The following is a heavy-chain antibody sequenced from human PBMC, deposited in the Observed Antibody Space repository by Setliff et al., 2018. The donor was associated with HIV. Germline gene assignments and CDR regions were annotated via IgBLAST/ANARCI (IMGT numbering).Heavy chain of an antibody. CDR3: ARGRDYVWGNYHYSGGGAFDI. V-gene: IGHV4-34*01. Sequence: SETLSLTCAVYGGSFSGYFWSWIRQSPGKGLEWIGEINHSGDTYYNPSLKSRVSRSIDTSKNQFSLKLTSVTAADTAVYYGARGRDYVWGNYHYSGGGAFDIGGQGTAVTVSS. CDR2: INHSGDT. D-gene: IGHD3-16*02. CDR1: GGSFSGYF. J-gene: IGHJ3*02.